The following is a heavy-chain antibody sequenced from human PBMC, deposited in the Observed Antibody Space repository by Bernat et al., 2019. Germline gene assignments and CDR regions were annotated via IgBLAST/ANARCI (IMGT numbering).Heavy chain of an antibody. CDR1: GFTFSDYY. CDR2: ISSSSSYT. V-gene: IGHV3-11*05. J-gene: IGHJ5*02. CDR3: ARADSCGAQGFDP. Sequence: QVQLVESGGGLVKPGWSLRLSCAASGFTFSDYYMSWIRQAPGKGLEWVSYISSSSSYTNYTDTVKGRFTNSRDNAKNSLYLKMNSLRAEDTAVYYCARADSCGAQGFDPWGQGTLVTVSS. D-gene: IGHD6-19*01.